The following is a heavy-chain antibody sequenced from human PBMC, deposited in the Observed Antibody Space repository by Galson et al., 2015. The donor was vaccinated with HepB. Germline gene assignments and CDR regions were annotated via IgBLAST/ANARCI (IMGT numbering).Heavy chain of an antibody. J-gene: IGHJ5*02. CDR3: AGILKTGVYGDYRFPTNWFDP. V-gene: IGHV4-31*03. CDR2: IYYRGST. Sequence: TLSLTCTVSGGSISSGGYYWSWIRQHPGKGLEWIGYIYYRGSTYYNPSLKSRVTISVDTSKNQFSLKLSSVTAADTAVYYCAGILKTGVYGDYRFPTNWFDPWGQGTLVTVSS. CDR1: GGSISSGGYY. D-gene: IGHD4-17*01.